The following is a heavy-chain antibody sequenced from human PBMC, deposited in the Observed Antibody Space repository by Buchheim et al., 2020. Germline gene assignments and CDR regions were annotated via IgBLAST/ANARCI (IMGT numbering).Heavy chain of an antibody. D-gene: IGHD2-21*01. CDR3: AYALAYCGGDCYSPLGDGMDV. CDR1: GFTFSSYA. Sequence: QVQLVESGGGVVQPGRSLRLSSAASGFTFSSYAMHWVRQAPGKGLEWVAVISYDGSNKYYADSVKGRFTISRDNSKNTLYLQMDSQRAEDTAVYYCAYALAYCGGDCYSPLGDGMDVWGQGTT. V-gene: IGHV3-30*04. CDR2: ISYDGSNK. J-gene: IGHJ6*02.